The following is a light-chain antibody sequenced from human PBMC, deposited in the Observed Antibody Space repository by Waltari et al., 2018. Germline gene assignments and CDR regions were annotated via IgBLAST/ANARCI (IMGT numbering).Light chain of an antibody. CDR2: EVT. CDR1: SRYLGGYRY. J-gene: IGLJ3*02. CDR3: SSYTSDSTWV. V-gene: IGLV2-14*01. Sequence: QSALTQPASVSGSPGQSITISCPGTSRYLGGYRYVSVYPHHQGEAPKLMSYEVTNRPSGISDRFSGSKSGNTASLTISGLQIEDEADYYCSSYTSDSTWVFGGGTKLTVL.